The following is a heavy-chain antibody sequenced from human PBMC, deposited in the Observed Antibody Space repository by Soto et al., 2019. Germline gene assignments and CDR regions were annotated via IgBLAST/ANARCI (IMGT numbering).Heavy chain of an antibody. D-gene: IGHD3-16*02. CDR3: ARDGLRLGELSYTIAY. V-gene: IGHV1-69*08. CDR2: IIPILGIA. CDR1: GGTFSSYT. J-gene: IGHJ4*02. Sequence: QVQLVQSGAEVKKPGSSVKVSCKASGGTFSSYTISWVRQAPGQGLEWMGRIIPILGIANYAQKFQGRVTITADKPTSTAYMELSSLRSEDTAVYYCARDGLRLGELSYTIAYWGQGTLVTVS.